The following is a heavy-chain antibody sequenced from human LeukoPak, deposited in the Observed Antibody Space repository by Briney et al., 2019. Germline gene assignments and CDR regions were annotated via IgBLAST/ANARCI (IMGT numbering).Heavy chain of an antibody. J-gene: IGHJ4*02. CDR3: ARDGDSYGLVDY. Sequence: GGSLRLSCAASGFTFSSYSMNWVRQAPGNGLEWVSSISSSSSYIYYADSVKGRFTISRDNARNSLYLQMNSLRAEDTAVYYCARDGDSYGLVDYWGQGTLVTVSS. CDR1: GFTFSSYS. D-gene: IGHD5-18*01. V-gene: IGHV3-21*01. CDR2: ISSSSSYI.